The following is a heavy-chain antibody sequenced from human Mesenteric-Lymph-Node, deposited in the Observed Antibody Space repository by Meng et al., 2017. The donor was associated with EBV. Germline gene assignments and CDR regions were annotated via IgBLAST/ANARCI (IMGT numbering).Heavy chain of an antibody. CDR1: GYTFRTYG. D-gene: IGHD6-13*01. CDR3: ARDDPDGEQQPFDY. V-gene: IGHV7-4-1*02. CDR2: INTKTGKA. Sequence: QVPVVQSGSELKKPGASVKVYCKASGYTFRTYGLNWVRQAPGQGLEYMGWINTKTGKATYAQAFAGRFVFSLDTSVSTAYLQISSLQAEDTGVYYCARDDPDGEQQPFDYWGQGTLVTVSS. J-gene: IGHJ4*02.